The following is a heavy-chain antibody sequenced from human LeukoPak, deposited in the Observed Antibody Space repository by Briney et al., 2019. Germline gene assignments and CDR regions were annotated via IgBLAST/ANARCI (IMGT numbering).Heavy chain of an antibody. J-gene: IGHJ5*02. V-gene: IGHV4-34*01. CDR1: GGSFSGYY. Sequence: SETLSLTCAVYGGSFSGYYWSWIRQPPGKGLEWIGEINHSGSTNYNPSLKSRVTISVDTSKNQFSLKLSSVTAADTAVYYCARDFGSGWYRGSNWFDPWGQGTLVTVSS. CDR3: ARDFGSGWYRGSNWFDP. D-gene: IGHD6-19*01. CDR2: INHSGST.